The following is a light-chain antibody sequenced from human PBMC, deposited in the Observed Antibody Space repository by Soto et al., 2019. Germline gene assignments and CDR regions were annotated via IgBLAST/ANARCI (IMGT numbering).Light chain of an antibody. CDR3: CSYAGSFVV. V-gene: IGLV2-11*01. J-gene: IGLJ2*01. Sequence: QSALTQPRSVSGSPGQSVTISCTGTSSDVGGYNYVSWYQQHPGKAPKLMIYDVSKRPSGVPDRFSGSKSGNTASLTISGLQVEDEADYSGCSYAGSFVVFGGGTKLTVL. CDR1: SSDVGGYNY. CDR2: DVS.